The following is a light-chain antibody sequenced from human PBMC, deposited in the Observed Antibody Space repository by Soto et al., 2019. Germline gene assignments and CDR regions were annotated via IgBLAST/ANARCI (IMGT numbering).Light chain of an antibody. CDR2: GAS. V-gene: IGKV3-15*01. CDR1: QSVSSN. J-gene: IGKJ4*01. CDR3: QQYHNWPPLT. Sequence: EIVMTQSPATLSVSPGERATLSCRASQSVSSNLAWYQQKPGQAPRLLIYGASTRATGIPARFSGSGSGTEFTLTISSLQSEDFAVYYCQQYHNWPPLTFGGGINVEIK.